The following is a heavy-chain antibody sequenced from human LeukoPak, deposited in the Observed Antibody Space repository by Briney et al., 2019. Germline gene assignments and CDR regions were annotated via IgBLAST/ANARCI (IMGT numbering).Heavy chain of an antibody. CDR3: ANMGDPGY. J-gene: IGHJ4*02. Sequence: GGSLRLSCAASGFTFSSYWMHWVRQAPGKGVVWVSRINSDGSSTSYADSVKGRFTISRDNAKNTLYLQMNSLRAEDTAVYYCANMGDPGYWGQGTLVTVSS. CDR1: GFTFSSYW. D-gene: IGHD1-26*01. CDR2: INSDGSST. V-gene: IGHV3-74*01.